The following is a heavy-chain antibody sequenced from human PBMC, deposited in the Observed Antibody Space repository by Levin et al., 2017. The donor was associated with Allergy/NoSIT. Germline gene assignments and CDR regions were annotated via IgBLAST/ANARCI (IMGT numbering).Heavy chain of an antibody. J-gene: IGHJ4*02. CDR1: GFTFSSNW. CDR3: ARGGCSSTSCLDY. Sequence: GGSLRLSCAASGFTFSSNWMHWVRQAPGEGLVWVSEINSDGSNTNYADSVKGRFTISRDNARNTLDLQMNSVRAEDTAVYYCARGGCSSTSCLDYWGQGTLVTVSS. V-gene: IGHV3-74*01. D-gene: IGHD2-2*01. CDR2: INSDGSNT.